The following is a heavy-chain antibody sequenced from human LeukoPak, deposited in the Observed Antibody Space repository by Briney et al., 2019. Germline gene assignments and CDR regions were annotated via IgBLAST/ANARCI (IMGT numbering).Heavy chain of an antibody. Sequence: GGSLRLSCAASGFTFSSYWMSWVRHAPGKGLEGVANIKQDGSEKYYVDSVKGRFTISRDNPKNSLYLQMNSLRAEDTAVYYCARDLVQGTSPNWFDPWGQGTLVTVSS. CDR3: ARDLVQGTSPNWFDP. D-gene: IGHD2-2*01. CDR2: IKQDGSEK. J-gene: IGHJ5*02. V-gene: IGHV3-7*01. CDR1: GFTFSSYW.